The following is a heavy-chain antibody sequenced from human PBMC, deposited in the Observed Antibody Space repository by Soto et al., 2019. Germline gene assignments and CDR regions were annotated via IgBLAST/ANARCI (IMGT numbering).Heavy chain of an antibody. CDR1: GYTFTGYY. CDR2: INPNSGGT. V-gene: IGHV1-2*02. J-gene: IGHJ6*02. Sequence: GASVKVSCKASGYTFTGYYMHWARQAPGQGLEWMGWINPNSGGTNYAQKFQGRVTMTRDTSISTAYMELSRLRSDDTAVYYCARGGWGSSNAYYYYYGMDVWGQGTTVTVSS. CDR3: ARGGWGSSNAYYYYYGMDV. D-gene: IGHD6-6*01.